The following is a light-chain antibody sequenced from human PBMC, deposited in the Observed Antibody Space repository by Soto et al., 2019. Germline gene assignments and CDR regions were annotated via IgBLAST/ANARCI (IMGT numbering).Light chain of an antibody. CDR1: QSVSSSY. Sequence: EIVLTQSPGTLSLSPGERATLSCRASQSVSSSYLAWYQQKPGQAPRLLIYGASSRATGIPDRFSGSGSGTDFTLTISRLEPEDFATYYCQQSYSSPFTFGPGTKVEIK. CDR3: QQSYSSPFT. CDR2: GAS. J-gene: IGKJ3*01. V-gene: IGKV3-20*01.